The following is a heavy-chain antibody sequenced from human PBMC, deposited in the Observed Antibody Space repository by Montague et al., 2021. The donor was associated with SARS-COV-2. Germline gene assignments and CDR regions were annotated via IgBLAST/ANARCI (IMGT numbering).Heavy chain of an antibody. CDR2: IYQSGST. Sequence: SETLSLTCAVSGDSIMTTNWWSWVRQPPGKGLEWIGEIYQSGSTNYNPSLKSRVTMSVDKSKNQFSLKLNSLTAADTALYYCTREGGWENRPPVWGQGALVTVSS. D-gene: IGHD1-26*01. CDR1: GDSIMTTNW. CDR3: TREGGWENRPPV. J-gene: IGHJ4*02. V-gene: IGHV4-4*02.